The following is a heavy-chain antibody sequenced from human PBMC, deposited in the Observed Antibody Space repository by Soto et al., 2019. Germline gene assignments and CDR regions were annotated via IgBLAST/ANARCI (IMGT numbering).Heavy chain of an antibody. CDR1: GFTFSSYD. J-gene: IGHJ4*02. D-gene: IGHD3-3*01. Sequence: GGSLRLSCAASGFTFSSYDMHWVRQATGKGLEWVSAIGTAGDTYYPGSVKGRFTISRENAKNSLYLQMNSLRAEDTAVYYCAKDPPPFGVVEWGQGTLVTVSS. V-gene: IGHV3-13*01. CDR3: AKDPPPFGVVE. CDR2: IGTAGDT.